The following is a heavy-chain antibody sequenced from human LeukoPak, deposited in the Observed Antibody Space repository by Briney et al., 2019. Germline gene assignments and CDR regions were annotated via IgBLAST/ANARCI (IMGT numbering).Heavy chain of an antibody. CDR2: IKQDGSEK. Sequence: GGSLRLSCAASGFTFSDYWMTWVRQSPGKGLEWVANIKQDGSEKNYVDSVKGRFTISRDNAKNSLYLQMNSLRAEDTAVYYCANVVPAAITYWGQGTLVTVSS. J-gene: IGHJ4*02. CDR1: GFTFSDYW. CDR3: ANVVPAAITY. V-gene: IGHV3-7*05. D-gene: IGHD2-2*01.